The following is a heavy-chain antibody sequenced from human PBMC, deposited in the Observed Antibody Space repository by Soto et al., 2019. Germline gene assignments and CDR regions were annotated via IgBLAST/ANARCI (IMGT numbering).Heavy chain of an antibody. V-gene: IGHV4-30-4*01. J-gene: IGHJ4*02. D-gene: IGHD3-10*01. CDR1: GDPLSSGDYY. Sequence: QVQLQESGPGLVKPSQTLSLTYTVSGDPLSSGDYYWSWIRQRPGKGLEWIGYIFYTGSSYSNPSLRTRVLISLDTSKNPFSLNVDSVSAAGTAVYYWARGTGTMARAVLLYWGQGTLITVSS. CDR2: IFYTGSS. CDR3: ARGTGTMARAVLLY.